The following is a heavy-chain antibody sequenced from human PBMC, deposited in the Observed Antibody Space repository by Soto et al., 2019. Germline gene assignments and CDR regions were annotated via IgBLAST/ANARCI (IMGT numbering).Heavy chain of an antibody. CDR1: GFTFSSYS. Sequence: GSLRLSCAASGFTFSSYSMNWVRQAPGKGLEWVSSISSSSSYIYYADSVKGRFTISRDNAKNSLYLQMNSLRAEDTAVYYCAGGIGVGQGFDYWGQGTLVTVSS. CDR2: ISSSSSYI. CDR3: AGGIGVGQGFDY. V-gene: IGHV3-21*01. J-gene: IGHJ4*02. D-gene: IGHD2-2*01.